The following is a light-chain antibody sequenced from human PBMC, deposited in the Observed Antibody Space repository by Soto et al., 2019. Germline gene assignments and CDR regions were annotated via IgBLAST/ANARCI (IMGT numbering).Light chain of an antibody. CDR3: QQYGRSPRT. CDR2: DAS. J-gene: IGKJ2*01. V-gene: IGKV3D-20*01. Sequence: EVVLTQSPATLSLSPGERATLYCGASQSIGINSLAWYQQKPGLAPRLLIYDASTRATGIPDRFSGSGSGTDFTLTISSLESEDFAVYYCQQYGRSPRTFGQGTKLEI. CDR1: QSIGINS.